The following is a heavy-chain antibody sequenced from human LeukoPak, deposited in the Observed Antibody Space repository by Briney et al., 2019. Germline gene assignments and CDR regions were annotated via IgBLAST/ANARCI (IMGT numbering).Heavy chain of an antibody. V-gene: IGHV3-30*02. CDR1: GLTFSSYG. J-gene: IGHJ6*03. CDR3: AKEYGYDYNYYYSMDV. D-gene: IGHD1-1*01. CDR2: IRYDGSNK. Sequence: GGSLRLSCVASGLTFSSYGMSWVRQAPGKGLEWVAFIRYDGSNKYHADSVKGRFTISRDNSKNTVYLQMNSLRAEDTAVYFCAKEYGYDYNYYYSMDVWGKGTTVTISS.